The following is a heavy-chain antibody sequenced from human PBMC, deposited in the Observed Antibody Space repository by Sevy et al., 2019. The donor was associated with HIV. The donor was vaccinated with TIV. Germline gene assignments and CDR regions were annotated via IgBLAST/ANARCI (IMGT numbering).Heavy chain of an antibody. V-gene: IGHV3-7*01. CDR1: GFTFNRYW. Sequence: GGSLRLSCAASGFTFNRYWMSWVRQAPGKGLEWVANIKQDESEKHYGDSVKGRFTISRDNSKNSLCLQLDTVRDEDSAIDYCARIDDGDFGGVVGVWGQGTMVTVSS. CDR2: IKQDESEK. J-gene: IGHJ3*01. D-gene: IGHD3-16*01. CDR3: ARIDDGDFGGVVGV.